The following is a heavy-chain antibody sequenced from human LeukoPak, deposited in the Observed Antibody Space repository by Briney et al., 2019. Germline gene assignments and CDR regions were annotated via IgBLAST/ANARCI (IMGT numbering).Heavy chain of an antibody. Sequence: GASVKVSCKASGYTFTSYGISWVRQATGHGLKWMRWMNPNIGNTGYAQKFQGRVTITRNTSISTAYMELSSLRSEDTAVYYCARGVGPGYGGLYYYYYYMDVWGKGTTVTVSS. CDR1: GYTFTSYG. CDR3: ARGVGPGYGGLYYYYYYMDV. D-gene: IGHD4-23*01. CDR2: MNPNIGNT. J-gene: IGHJ6*03. V-gene: IGHV1-8*03.